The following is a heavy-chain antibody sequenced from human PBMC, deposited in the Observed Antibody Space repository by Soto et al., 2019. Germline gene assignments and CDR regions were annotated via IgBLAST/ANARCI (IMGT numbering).Heavy chain of an antibody. D-gene: IGHD6-6*01. CDR2: ISGGGGST. CDR3: AKDHSVSGRPETWTIGARGDCDY. CDR1: GFNFSNYA. Sequence: EVQLLESGGGLVQPGGSLRLSCAASGFNFSNYAMNWVRQAPGKGLEWVSGISGGGGSTYYADSVKGRFTISRDNSKNTLYLQMNSLRAGDTAVYFCAKDHSVSGRPETWTIGARGDCDYWGQGNLVTVSS. J-gene: IGHJ4*02. V-gene: IGHV3-23*01.